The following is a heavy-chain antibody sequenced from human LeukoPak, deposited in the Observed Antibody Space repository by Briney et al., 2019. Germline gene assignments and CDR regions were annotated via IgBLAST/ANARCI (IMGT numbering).Heavy chain of an antibody. Sequence: SVKVSCKASGGTFSSYAISWVRQAPGQGLEWMGGIIPIFGTANYAQKFQGRVTITADESTSTAYMELSSLRSEDTAVYYCATIIAVAGYFDYWGQGTLVTVSS. CDR2: IIPIFGTA. D-gene: IGHD6-19*01. J-gene: IGHJ4*02. CDR3: ATIIAVAGYFDY. V-gene: IGHV1-69*13. CDR1: GGTFSSYA.